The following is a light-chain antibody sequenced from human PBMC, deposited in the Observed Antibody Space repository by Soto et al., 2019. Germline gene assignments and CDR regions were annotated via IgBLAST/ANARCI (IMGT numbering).Light chain of an antibody. J-gene: IGKJ4*01. CDR2: GAS. V-gene: IGKV3-20*01. CDR1: QSVGRNY. Sequence: EIVLTQSPGTLSLSRGERATLSCRASQSVGRNYLAWYQEKPGQAPRLLIYGASSRATGIPDRFSGSGSGTDFTLTISRLEPEAFAVYYCQQYASSPLTFGGGTEVEIK. CDR3: QQYASSPLT.